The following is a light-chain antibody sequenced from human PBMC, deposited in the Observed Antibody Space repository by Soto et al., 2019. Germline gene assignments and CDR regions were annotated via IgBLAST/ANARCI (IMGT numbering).Light chain of an antibody. CDR1: RSLQTW. CDR3: HHYNSWPCT. Sequence: IQMTQSPSTLSASVGDRVTITCRASRSLQTWLAWYQQKPGKVPRLLIYQASSLQNGVPARFIGSGSGTEFTLTISSLQPDDVATYYCHHYNSWPCTFGQGTKVDIK. V-gene: IGKV1-5*03. J-gene: IGKJ2*02. CDR2: QAS.